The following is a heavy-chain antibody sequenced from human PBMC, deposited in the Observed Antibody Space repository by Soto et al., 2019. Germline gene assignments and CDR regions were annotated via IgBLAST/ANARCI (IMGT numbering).Heavy chain of an antibody. CDR2: IWYDGSNK. J-gene: IGHJ6*01. CDR1: GFAFNKHG. D-gene: IGHD2-21*02. Sequence: QVQLVESGGGVVQPGRSLRLSCAASGFAFNKHGMHWVRQAPGKGLECVAAIWYDGSNKYYEDSVKGRFTISRDNSKNMLYLQMNSLRAEDTAVYYCARDDLGCRGGDCAIWGMDVWGQGTTVTVSS. CDR3: ARDDLGCRGGDCAIWGMDV. V-gene: IGHV3-33*01.